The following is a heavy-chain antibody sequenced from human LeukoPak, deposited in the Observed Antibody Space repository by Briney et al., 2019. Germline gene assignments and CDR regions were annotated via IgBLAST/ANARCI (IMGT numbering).Heavy chain of an antibody. J-gene: IGHJ3*02. CDR2: ISAYNGNT. Sequence: ASVKVSCKASGYTFTSYGISWVRQAPGQGLEWMGWISAYNGNTNYAQKLQGRVTMTTDTSTSTAYMELRSLRSDDTAVYYCARDKHATWYYYGSGSYLASVCAFDIWGQGTMVTVSS. CDR3: ARDKHATWYYYGSGSYLASVCAFDI. D-gene: IGHD3-10*01. V-gene: IGHV1-18*01. CDR1: GYTFTSYG.